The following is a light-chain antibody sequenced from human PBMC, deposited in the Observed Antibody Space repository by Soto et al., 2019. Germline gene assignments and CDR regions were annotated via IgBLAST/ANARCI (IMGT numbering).Light chain of an antibody. CDR1: QGISSW. CDR3: QQANSLPLT. J-gene: IGKJ4*01. Sequence: DIQMTQSPSSVSASVGDRVTITCRASQGISSWLAWYQHKPGKAPKLLMYVASSLQSGVPSRFTGSGSGTDFTLTINSLQPEDFATYYCQQANSLPLTFGGGTKVEIK. CDR2: VAS. V-gene: IGKV1-12*01.